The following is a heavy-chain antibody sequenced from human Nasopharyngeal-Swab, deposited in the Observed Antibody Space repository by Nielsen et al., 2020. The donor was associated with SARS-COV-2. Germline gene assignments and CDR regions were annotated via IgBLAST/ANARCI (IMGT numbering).Heavy chain of an antibody. D-gene: IGHD4/OR15-4a*01. J-gene: IGHJ4*02. CDR2: ISAYNGNT. CDR3: ARAMTMVVTIPAY. Sequence: WVRQAPEQGLEWMGWISAYNGNTNYAQKLQGRVTMTTDTSTSTAYMELRSLRSDDTAVYYCARAMTMVVTIPAYWGQGTLVTVSS. V-gene: IGHV1-18*01.